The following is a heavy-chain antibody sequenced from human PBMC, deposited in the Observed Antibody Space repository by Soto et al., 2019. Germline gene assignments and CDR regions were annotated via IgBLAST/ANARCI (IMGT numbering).Heavy chain of an antibody. Sequence: LVESLKISCKVSGYSFPSFWIGWVGQMPWKGLEWLGSIYPGDSETRYSPSFQGEVTISADKSITTAYLHWSSLRASDTATYYCVKQHPLDSRAWHNWGQGTLVTVSS. D-gene: IGHD6-19*01. CDR2: IYPGDSET. V-gene: IGHV5-51*01. J-gene: IGHJ4*02. CDR3: VKQHPLDSRAWHN. CDR1: GYSFPSFW.